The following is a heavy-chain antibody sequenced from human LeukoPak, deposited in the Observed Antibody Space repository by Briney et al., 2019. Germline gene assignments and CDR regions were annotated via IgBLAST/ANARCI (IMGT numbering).Heavy chain of an antibody. CDR1: GYSISSGYY. CDR3: ARLPRVVVAGPFDD. J-gene: IGHJ4*02. D-gene: IGHD6-19*01. Sequence: PSETLSLTCAISGYSISSGYYWGWIRQPPGKGLEWIGSIYHSGSTYYNPSLKSPVTISVDTSKSQFSLKLSSVTAADTAVYYCARLPRVVVAGPFDDWGQGTLVTVSS. V-gene: IGHV4-38-2*01. CDR2: IYHSGST.